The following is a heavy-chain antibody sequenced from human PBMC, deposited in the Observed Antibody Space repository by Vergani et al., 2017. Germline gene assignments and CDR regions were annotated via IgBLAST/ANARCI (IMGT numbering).Heavy chain of an antibody. CDR3: ATLPLLLWVGELSLWGDY. V-gene: IGHV1-24*01. Sequence: QVQLVQSGAEVKKPGASVKVSCKVSGYTLTELSMHWVRQAPGKGLEWMGGFDPEDGETIYAQKFKSRVTMTEDTSTDTAYMELSSLRSEDTAVYYCATLPLLLWVGELSLWGDYWGQGTLVTVSS. J-gene: IGHJ4*02. CDR1: GYTLTELS. D-gene: IGHD3-10*01. CDR2: FDPEDGET.